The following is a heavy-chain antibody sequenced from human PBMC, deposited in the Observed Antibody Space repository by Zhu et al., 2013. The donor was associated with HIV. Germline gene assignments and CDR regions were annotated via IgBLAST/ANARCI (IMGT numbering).Heavy chain of an antibody. CDR3: ARVRPQGGGDMYYFDL. Sequence: QVQLLQSGPGLVKPSETLSLTCSVSGGSVSSSAYYWGLIRQPPGKGLEWIGSVYYGGSTYYNPSLKSRVTISVDTSKDLFSLKLTSVTVADTAVYYCARVRPQGGGDMYYFDLWGQGTLVTVSS. CDR2: VYYGGST. CDR1: GGSVSSSAYY. V-gene: IGHV4-39*07. D-gene: IGHD2-21*01. J-gene: IGHJ4*02.